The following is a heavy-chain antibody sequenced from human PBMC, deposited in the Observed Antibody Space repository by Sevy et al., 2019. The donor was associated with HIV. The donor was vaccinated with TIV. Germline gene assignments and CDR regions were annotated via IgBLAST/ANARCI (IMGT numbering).Heavy chain of an antibody. CDR1: GFSFSIYS. CDR2: MSNTGSTI. CDR3: ASQRGGYERLYYFDY. J-gene: IGHJ4*02. V-gene: IGHV3-48*01. Sequence: QQLGSLRLSCAASGFSFSIYSMNWVRQAPGRGLEWVSYMSNTGSTIHYADSVKGRFTISRDNAKNSLYLQMNSLRAEDTAVYYCASQRGGYERLYYFDYWGQGTLVTVSS. D-gene: IGHD5-12*01.